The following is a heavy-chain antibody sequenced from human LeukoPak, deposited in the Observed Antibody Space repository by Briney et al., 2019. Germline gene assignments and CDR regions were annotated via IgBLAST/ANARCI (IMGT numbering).Heavy chain of an antibody. CDR2: IYTSGST. CDR1: GGSISSYY. J-gene: IGHJ4*02. V-gene: IGHV4-4*09. D-gene: IGHD3-9*01. CDR3: ARLRCDILTGYYQYFDY. Sequence: SETLSLTCTVSGGSISSYYWSWIRQPPGKGLEWIGYIYTSGSTNYNPSLKSRVTILVDTSKNQFSLKLSSVTAADTAVYYCARLRCDILTGYYQYFDYWGQGTLVTVSS.